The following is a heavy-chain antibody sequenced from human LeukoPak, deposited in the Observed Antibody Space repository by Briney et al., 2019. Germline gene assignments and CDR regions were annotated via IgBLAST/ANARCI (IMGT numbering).Heavy chain of an antibody. Sequence: GESLKISCKGSGYNFTNDWVGWVRQMPGKGLEWMAIMNPGDSDTRYSPSFEGQVTISADKSISSAFLQWSSLKASDSAMYYCARQYPKTGIYWGQGTLVTVSS. CDR3: ARQYPKTGIY. D-gene: IGHD3-10*01. CDR1: GYNFTNDW. J-gene: IGHJ4*02. V-gene: IGHV5-51*01. CDR2: MNPGDSDT.